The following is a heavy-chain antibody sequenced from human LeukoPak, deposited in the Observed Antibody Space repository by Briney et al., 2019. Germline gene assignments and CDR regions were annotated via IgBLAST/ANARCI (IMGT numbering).Heavy chain of an antibody. CDR3: AKDPRERRHLEYYFDY. J-gene: IGHJ4*02. CDR1: GFTLSSNG. Sequence: PGGSLRLSCAAYGFTLSSNGMHWVRQAPGKGLEWVAFIRYDGSNKYYADSVKGRFTISRDNSKNTLYLQMNSLRAEDTAVYYCAKDPRERRHLEYYFDYWGQGTLVTVSS. D-gene: IGHD1-26*01. CDR2: IRYDGSNK. V-gene: IGHV3-30*02.